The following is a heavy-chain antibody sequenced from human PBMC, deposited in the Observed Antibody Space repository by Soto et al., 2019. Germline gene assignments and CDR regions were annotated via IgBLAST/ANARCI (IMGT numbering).Heavy chain of an antibody. J-gene: IGHJ4*02. CDR1: GFTFSSYS. Sequence: GGSRLSCAASGFTFSSYSMNWVRQAPGKGLEWVSYISSSSSTIYYADSVKGRFTISRDNAKNSLYLQMNSLRDEDTAVYYCAREVRGQQLAHLPFDYWGQGTLVTVSS. V-gene: IGHV3-48*02. D-gene: IGHD6-13*01. CDR2: ISSSSSTI. CDR3: AREVRGQQLAHLPFDY.